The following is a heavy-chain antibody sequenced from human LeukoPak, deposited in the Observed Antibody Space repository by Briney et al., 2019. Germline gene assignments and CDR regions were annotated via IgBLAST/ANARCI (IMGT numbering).Heavy chain of an antibody. Sequence: GGSLRLSCAASGFTVSSNYMSWVRQAPGKRLEWVSVIYTGGSTHYADSVKGRFTISRDNSKNTLYLQMNSLRVEDTAVYYCARGYSSSWYGDWGQGTLVTVSS. J-gene: IGHJ4*02. D-gene: IGHD6-13*01. CDR1: GFTVSSNY. V-gene: IGHV3-66*01. CDR2: IYTGGST. CDR3: ARGYSSSWYGD.